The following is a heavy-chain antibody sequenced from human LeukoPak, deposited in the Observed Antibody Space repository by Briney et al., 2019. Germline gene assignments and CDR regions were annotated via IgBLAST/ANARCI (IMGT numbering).Heavy chain of an antibody. V-gene: IGHV4-59*08. D-gene: IGHD6-13*01. J-gene: IGHJ5*02. CDR3: ARGVGSSWYYNWFDP. Sequence: SETLSLTCTVSGGSISSYYWSWIRQPPGKGLEWIGYIYYSGSTNYNPSLKSRVTISVDTSKNQFSLKLSSVTAADTAVYYCARGVGSSWYYNWFDPWGQGTLVTVSS. CDR1: GGSISSYY. CDR2: IYYSGST.